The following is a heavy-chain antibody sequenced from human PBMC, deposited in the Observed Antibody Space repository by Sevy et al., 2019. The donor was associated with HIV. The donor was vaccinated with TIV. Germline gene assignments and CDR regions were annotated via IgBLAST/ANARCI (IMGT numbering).Heavy chain of an antibody. CDR2: ISYDGSHL. J-gene: IGHJ1*01. Sequence: GGSLRLSCAASGFSFSEYGIHWVRQAPGKGLEWVAVISYDGSHLYYADSVKGRFIISRDNSKNTLYLQMNSLRAEDSAVYYCAKPMGGYDCLQHWGQGTLVTVSS. CDR1: GFSFSEYG. V-gene: IGHV3-30*18. D-gene: IGHD5-12*01. CDR3: AKPMGGYDCLQH.